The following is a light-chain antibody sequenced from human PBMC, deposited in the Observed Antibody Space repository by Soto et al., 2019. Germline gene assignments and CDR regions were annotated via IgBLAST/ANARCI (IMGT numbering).Light chain of an antibody. V-gene: IGLV2-14*01. Sequence: QSELNQPASVSGAPGQSITISCTGTNSDVNYVSWHQQHPGKAPKLMIYEVSNRSSGVSNRFSGSKSGNTASLTISGLQAEDEADYYCSSSTSSSTFVFGTGTKVTVL. CDR2: EVS. CDR3: SSSTSSSTFV. J-gene: IGLJ1*01. CDR1: NSDVNY.